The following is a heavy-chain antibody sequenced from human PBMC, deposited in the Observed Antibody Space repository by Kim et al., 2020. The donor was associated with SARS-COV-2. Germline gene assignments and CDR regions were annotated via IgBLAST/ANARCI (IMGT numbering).Heavy chain of an antibody. V-gene: IGHV1-2*02. CDR3: ARGLFGLDY. D-gene: IGHD3-16*01. J-gene: IGHJ4*02. CDR2: GGT. Sequence: GGTNYAQKFQGRVTMTRDTSISTAYMELSRLRSDDTAVYYCARGLFGLDYWGQGTLVTVSS.